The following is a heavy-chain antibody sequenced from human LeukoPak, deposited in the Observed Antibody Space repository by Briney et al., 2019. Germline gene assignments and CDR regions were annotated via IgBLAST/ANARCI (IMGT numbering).Heavy chain of an antibody. V-gene: IGHV3-23*01. CDR3: AIQVVGTRYFDY. J-gene: IGHJ4*02. D-gene: IGHD1-7*01. CDR1: GFTFSTYA. CDR2: ISPGGDDT. Sequence: PEGSLRLSCAASGFTFSTYAMSWVRQAPGKGLEWVSVISPGGDDTYYIDSVKGRFTIYRDNSKNTLYLQMNSLRAEDTAVYYCAIQVVGTRYFDYWGQGTLVTVSS.